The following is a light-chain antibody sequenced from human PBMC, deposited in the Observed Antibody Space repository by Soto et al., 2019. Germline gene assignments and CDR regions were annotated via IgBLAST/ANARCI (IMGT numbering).Light chain of an antibody. J-gene: IGLJ1*01. CDR1: SSNIGAGYD. Sequence: QSALTQPPSVSGAPGQRVTISCTGSSSNIGAGYDVHWYQQLPGTAPKLLIYGNSNRPSGLPDRFSGAKSGSSASLAITGLQAEDEAEYYCQSYDSSLSALYVFGAGTKVTVL. CDR2: GNS. V-gene: IGLV1-40*01. CDR3: QSYDSSLSALYV.